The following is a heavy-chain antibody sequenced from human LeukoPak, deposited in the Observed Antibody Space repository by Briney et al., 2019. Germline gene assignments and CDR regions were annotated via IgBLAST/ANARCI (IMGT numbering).Heavy chain of an antibody. CDR1: GGSFSGYY. CDR2: INHSGST. CDR3: ARHAGYCSSTSCYGRIEAFDI. J-gene: IGHJ3*02. V-gene: IGHV4-34*01. D-gene: IGHD2-2*01. Sequence: SETLSLTCAVYGGSFSGYYWSWIRQPPGKGLEWIGEINHSGSTNYNPSLKGRVTISVDTSKNQFSLKLSSVTAADTAVYYCARHAGYCSSTSCYGRIEAFDIWGQGTMVTVSS.